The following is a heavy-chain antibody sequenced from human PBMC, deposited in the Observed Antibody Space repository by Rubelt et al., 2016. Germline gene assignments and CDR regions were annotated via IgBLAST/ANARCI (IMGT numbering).Heavy chain of an antibody. CDR3: ARVEYYYDSSGYSDY. Sequence: QVQLVQSGAEVKKPGASVKVSCKASGYTFTSYAMHWVRQAPGQRLEWMGWINAGTGHTNCSQKFQGSGTITMYTSASTAYMELRSLRSDDTAVYYCARVEYYYDSSGYSDYWGQGTLVTVSS. V-gene: IGHV1-3*01. D-gene: IGHD3-22*01. CDR1: GYTFTSYA. J-gene: IGHJ4*02. CDR2: INAGTGHT.